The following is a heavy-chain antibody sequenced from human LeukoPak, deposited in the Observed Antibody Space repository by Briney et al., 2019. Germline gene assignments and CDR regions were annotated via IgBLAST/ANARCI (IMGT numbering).Heavy chain of an antibody. CDR2: IKSKTDGGTT. CDR1: GFTFSNAW. D-gene: IGHD2-15*01. J-gene: IGHJ4*02. Sequence: PGGSLRLSCAASGFTFSNAWMSWVRQAPRKRLEWVCRIKSKTDGGTTDYAAPVKGRFTISRDDSKNALYLQMNSLKTEDTAVYYCTTDVIVVVVAATSAVNYWGQGTLVTVSS. CDR3: TTDVIVVVVAATSAVNY. V-gene: IGHV3-15*01.